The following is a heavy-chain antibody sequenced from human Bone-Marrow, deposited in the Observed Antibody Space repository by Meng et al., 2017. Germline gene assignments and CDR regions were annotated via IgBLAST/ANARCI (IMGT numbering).Heavy chain of an antibody. J-gene: IGHJ5*02. CDR1: GGSLSGSY. CDR3: ARVGVVVITPTWFDP. CDR2: INPTERT. D-gene: IGHD3-22*01. Sequence: TLSLTCALYGGSLSGSYSSSGSQPPGKGLAWIRKINPTERTTSSPYLQSRITISVDTTKNQFSLKLSYVSAADTAVYYCARVGVVVITPTWFDPWGQGTLVTVSS. V-gene: IGHV4-34*01.